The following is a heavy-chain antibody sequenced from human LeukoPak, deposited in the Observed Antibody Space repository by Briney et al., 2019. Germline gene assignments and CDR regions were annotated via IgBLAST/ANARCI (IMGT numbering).Heavy chain of an antibody. CDR2: INLSGGST. J-gene: IGHJ4*02. V-gene: IGHV1-46*01. D-gene: IGHD2-8*01. CDR1: GYTFTSYH. CDR3: ARDYVDDIPMIKDY. Sequence: ASVKVSCKASGYTFTSYHMHWVRQAPGQGLEWMGKINLSGGSTTYAQKFQGRVTMTRDTSTSTVYMEPSSLRSEDTAVYYCARDYVDDIPMIKDYWGQGTLVTVSS.